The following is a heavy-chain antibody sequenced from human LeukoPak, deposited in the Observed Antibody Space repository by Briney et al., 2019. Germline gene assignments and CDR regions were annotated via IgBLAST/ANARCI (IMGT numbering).Heavy chain of an antibody. CDR3: ARMEVWGSYGLSYWYYFDY. CDR2: VYHSGTT. V-gene: IGHV4-4*08. D-gene: IGHD5-18*01. Sequence: PSETLSLTCTVSGVSISSDYWGWIRQAPGKGPEWIGWVYHSGTTNYNPSLKSRVTISIDSSRNQFSLNLNSVTAADTAVYYCARMEVWGSYGLSYWYYFDYWGQGTLVTVSS. CDR1: GVSISSDY. J-gene: IGHJ4*02.